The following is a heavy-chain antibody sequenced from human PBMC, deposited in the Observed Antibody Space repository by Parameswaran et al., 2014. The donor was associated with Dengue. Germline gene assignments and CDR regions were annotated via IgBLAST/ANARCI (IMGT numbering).Heavy chain of an antibody. Sequence: WIRQPPGKGLEWVSVIYSGGSTYYADSVKGRFTISRDNSKNTLYLQMNSLRAEDTAVYYCARDNHNGAVAGTGLSYYYYGMDVWAKDHGHRL. CDR2: IYSGGST. J-gene: IGHJ6*04. V-gene: IGHV3-66*01. CDR3: ARDNHNGAVAGTGLSYYYYGMDV. D-gene: IGHD6-19*01.